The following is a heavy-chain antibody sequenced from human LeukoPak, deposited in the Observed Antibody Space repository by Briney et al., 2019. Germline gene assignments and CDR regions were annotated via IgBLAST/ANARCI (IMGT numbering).Heavy chain of an antibody. D-gene: IGHD3-22*01. CDR3: SYYYDSSGYYTAFDI. Sequence: SETLSLTCTVSGGSISGYYWSWIRLPAGKGLEWVGRISGSGSTNYHPSLQSRVTISVDTSKNQFSLKLSSVTAADTAVYYCSYYYDSSGYYTAFDIWGQGTMVTVSS. CDR2: ISGSGST. CDR1: GGSISGYY. J-gene: IGHJ3*02. V-gene: IGHV4-4*07.